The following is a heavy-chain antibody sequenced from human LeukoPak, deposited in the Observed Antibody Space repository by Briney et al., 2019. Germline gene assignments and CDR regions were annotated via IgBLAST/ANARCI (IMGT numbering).Heavy chain of an antibody. CDR2: ICYDGSNK. CDR1: GCTFSSYG. CDR3: ARDYLGWYFDL. D-gene: IGHD7-27*01. V-gene: IGHV3-33*01. Sequence: PGWSLTLSCAASGCTFSSYGMHWLRQAPGKGLEWVAVICYDGSNKYYADSVKGRFTISRDNSKNTLYLQMNSLRAEVTAVYYCARDYLGWYFDLWGRGTLVTVSS. J-gene: IGHJ2*01.